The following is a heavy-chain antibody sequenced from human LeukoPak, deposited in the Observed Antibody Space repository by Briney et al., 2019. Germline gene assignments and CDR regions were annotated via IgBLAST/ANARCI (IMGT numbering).Heavy chain of an antibody. J-gene: IGHJ4*02. CDR1: GFTVSSNY. CDR2: IYSGGST. Sequence: GGSLRLSCAASGFTVSSNYMSWVRQAPGKGLEWVSVIYSGGSTYYADSVKGRFTVSRDNSKNTLYLQMNSLRAEDTAVYYCGRLAHNAWYAIDFWGQGTLVTVSS. CDR3: GRLAHNAWYAIDF. D-gene: IGHD2-2*01. V-gene: IGHV3-53*01.